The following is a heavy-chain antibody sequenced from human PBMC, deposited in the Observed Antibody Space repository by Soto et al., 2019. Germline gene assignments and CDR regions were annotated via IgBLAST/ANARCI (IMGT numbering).Heavy chain of an antibody. V-gene: IGHV3-48*01. D-gene: IGHD3-3*01. CDR1: GFTFSSYS. Sequence: SLRLSCAASGFTFSSYSMNWVRQAPGKGLEWVSYISSSSSTIYYADSVKGRFTISRDNAKNSLYLQMNSLRAEDTAVYYCARDLAPIRFLEWLPSPDVWGKGTTVTVSS. J-gene: IGHJ6*04. CDR2: ISSSSSTI. CDR3: ARDLAPIRFLEWLPSPDV.